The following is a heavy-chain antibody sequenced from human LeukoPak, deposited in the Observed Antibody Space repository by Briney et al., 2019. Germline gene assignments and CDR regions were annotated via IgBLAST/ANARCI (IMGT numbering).Heavy chain of an antibody. D-gene: IGHD3-10*01. CDR3: AKRGVVIRAVIIVGFHKEAYYFDY. V-gene: IGHV3-23*01. Sequence: GGSLRLSCAVSGITLSNYGMSWVRQAPGKELEWVAGLSDSGGSTNYADSVKGRFTVSRDNLKNTLYLQMNSLRAEDTAVYFCAKRGVVIRAVIIVGFHKEAYYFDYWGQGALVTVSS. CDR2: LSDSGGST. CDR1: GITLSNYG. J-gene: IGHJ4*02.